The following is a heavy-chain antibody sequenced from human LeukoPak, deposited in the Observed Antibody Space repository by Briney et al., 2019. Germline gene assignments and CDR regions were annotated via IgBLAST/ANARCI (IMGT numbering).Heavy chain of an antibody. CDR1: GFTFSSYA. V-gene: IGHV3-23*01. Sequence: PGGSLRLSCAASGFTFSSYAMSWVRQAPGKGLEWVSGIGGSGGSTYYADSVKGRFTISRDNSKNTLYLQMNSLRAEDTAVYYCAKAISGASDYWGQGTLVTVSS. J-gene: IGHJ4*02. CDR3: AKAISGASDY. D-gene: IGHD1-14*01. CDR2: IGGSGGST.